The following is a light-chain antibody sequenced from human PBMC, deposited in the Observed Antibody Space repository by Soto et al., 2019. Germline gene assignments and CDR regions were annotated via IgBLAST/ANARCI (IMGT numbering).Light chain of an antibody. Sequence: DIQMTQSPSSLSAPVGDRVTITCRASESIARHLNWYQQKPGKAPKLLIYAASSLQNGVPSRFRGGGSGTDFTLPISNLQPEDFATYYCQQTYSTLSITFGQGTRLEIK. CDR3: QQTYSTLSIT. V-gene: IGKV1-39*01. CDR1: ESIARH. J-gene: IGKJ5*01. CDR2: AAS.